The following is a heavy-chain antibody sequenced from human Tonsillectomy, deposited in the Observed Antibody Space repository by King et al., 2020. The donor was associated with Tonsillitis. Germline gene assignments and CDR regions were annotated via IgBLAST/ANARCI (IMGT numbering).Heavy chain of an antibody. Sequence: VQLVESGGGVVQPGRSLRLSCEASEFSFSSYGMHWVRQAPGKGLEWVAVISNDGSSKYYVDSVKGRFTISRDNSKNTLYLQMNSLRAEDTAVYYCAKDGGWSDYYYYYYGMDVWGQGTPVTVSS. J-gene: IGHJ6*02. CDR2: ISNDGSSK. CDR3: AKDGGWSDYYYYYYGMDV. CDR1: EFSFSSYG. D-gene: IGHD6-19*01. V-gene: IGHV3-30*18.